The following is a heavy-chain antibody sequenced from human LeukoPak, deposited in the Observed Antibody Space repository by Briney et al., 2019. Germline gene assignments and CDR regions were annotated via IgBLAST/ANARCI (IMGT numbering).Heavy chain of an antibody. CDR3: ASGGYCSSTSCYPTWFDP. J-gene: IGHJ5*02. D-gene: IGHD2-2*01. V-gene: IGHV4-59*01. Sequence: PSETLSLTCTVSGGSITSYYWSWIRQPPGKGLEWIGYVSYTGSTNYNPSLQSRVTMSIDTSKSRFSLKLSSVTAADTAVYYCASGGYCSSTSCYPTWFDPWGQGTLVTVSS. CDR1: GGSITSYY. CDR2: VSYTGST.